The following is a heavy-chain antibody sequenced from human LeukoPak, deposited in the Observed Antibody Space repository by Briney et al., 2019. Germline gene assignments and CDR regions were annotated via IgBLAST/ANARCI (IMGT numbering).Heavy chain of an antibody. J-gene: IGHJ1*01. D-gene: IGHD2-2*02. CDR3: ARPFRAYCSSTSCYTNYFQH. Sequence: SETLSLTCAVYGGSFSGYYWSWIRQPPGKGLEWIGEINHRGSTNYNPSLKSRVTISVDTSKNQFSLKLSSVTAADTAVYYCARPFRAYCSSTSCYTNYFQHWGQGTLVTVSS. V-gene: IGHV4-34*01. CDR1: GGSFSGYY. CDR2: INHRGST.